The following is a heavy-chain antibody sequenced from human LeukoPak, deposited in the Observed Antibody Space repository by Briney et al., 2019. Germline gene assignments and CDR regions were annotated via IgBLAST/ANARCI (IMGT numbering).Heavy chain of an antibody. Sequence: GGSLRLSCAASGFTFSSSWMNWVRQAPGKGLEWVANIKQDGSEKNYVDSVKGRFTISRDNAKNTLYLQMNSLRAEDTAVYYCARDYYDSSGYIPGYWGQGTLVTVSS. D-gene: IGHD3-22*01. V-gene: IGHV3-7*01. CDR3: ARDYYDSSGYIPGY. CDR2: IKQDGSEK. J-gene: IGHJ4*02. CDR1: GFTFSSSW.